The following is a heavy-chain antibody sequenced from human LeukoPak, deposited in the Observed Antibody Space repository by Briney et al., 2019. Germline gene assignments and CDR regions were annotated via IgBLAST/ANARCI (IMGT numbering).Heavy chain of an antibody. Sequence: GGSLRLSCAASGFTFSGYGMHWVRQAPGKGLEWVAVIWYDGSNKYYADSVKGRFTISRDNSKNTLYLQMNSLRAEDTAVYYCARAMRYYDFWSGYYRHDAFDIWGQGTMVTVSS. CDR1: GFTFSGYG. V-gene: IGHV3-33*01. D-gene: IGHD3-3*01. CDR3: ARAMRYYDFWSGYYRHDAFDI. J-gene: IGHJ3*02. CDR2: IWYDGSNK.